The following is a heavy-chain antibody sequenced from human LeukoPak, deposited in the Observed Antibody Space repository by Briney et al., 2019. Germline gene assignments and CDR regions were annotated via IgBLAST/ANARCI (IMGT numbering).Heavy chain of an antibody. Sequence: GASVKVSCKASGYTFTSYGISWVRQAPGQGLEWMGWISAYTGNTNYAQKLQGRVTMTTDTSTSTAYMELRSLRSDDTAVYYCARDHIAVAGNAAFDIWGQGTMVTVSS. V-gene: IGHV1-18*01. J-gene: IGHJ3*02. CDR2: ISAYTGNT. D-gene: IGHD6-19*01. CDR1: GYTFTSYG. CDR3: ARDHIAVAGNAAFDI.